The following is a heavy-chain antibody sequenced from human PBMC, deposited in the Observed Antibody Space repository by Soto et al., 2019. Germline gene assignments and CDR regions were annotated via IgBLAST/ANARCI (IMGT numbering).Heavy chain of an antibody. V-gene: IGHV1-69*01. CDR2: SIPIFGTA. D-gene: IGHD2-8*01. Sequence: QVQLVQSGAELKKPGSSVKVSCKVSGVTLSSYAISWVRQAPGQGLEWMGGSIPIFGTANHAHNFQGRVTFTAEESTSTVYMELSGLRSEDTATYYCARDRRTMLEAGATFDYWGQGTLVTVSS. J-gene: IGHJ4*02. CDR1: GVTLSSYA. CDR3: ARDRRTMLEAGATFDY.